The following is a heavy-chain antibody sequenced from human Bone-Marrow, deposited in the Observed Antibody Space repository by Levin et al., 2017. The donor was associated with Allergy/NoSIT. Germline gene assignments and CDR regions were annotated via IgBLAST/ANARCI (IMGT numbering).Heavy chain of an antibody. J-gene: IGHJ6*02. CDR3: ARDAGYYYYGLDV. Sequence: GESLKISCKASGYSFNDYYMHWVRQAPGQGLEWMGWINPNTGGTNYAQKFQGRVTMTRDTSIRTAYMELRRLRSDDTAVYYCARDAGYYYYGLDVWGQGTTVTVSS. CDR1: GYSFNDYY. V-gene: IGHV1-2*02. CDR2: INPNTGGT.